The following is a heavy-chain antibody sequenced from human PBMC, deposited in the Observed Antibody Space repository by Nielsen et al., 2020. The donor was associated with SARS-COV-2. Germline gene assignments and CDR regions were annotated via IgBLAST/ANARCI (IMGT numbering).Heavy chain of an antibody. CDR1: GYTLTEFS. CDR3: ATGGVYYDFWSGYYDY. D-gene: IGHD3-3*01. J-gene: IGHJ4*02. V-gene: IGHV1-24*01. Sequence: ASVKVSCKVSGYTLTEFSMHWVRQAPGKGLEWMGGFDPEDGETIYAQKFQGRVTMTEDTSTDTAYMELSSLRSEDTAVYYCATGGVYYDFWSGYYDYWGQGTLVTVSS. CDR2: FDPEDGET.